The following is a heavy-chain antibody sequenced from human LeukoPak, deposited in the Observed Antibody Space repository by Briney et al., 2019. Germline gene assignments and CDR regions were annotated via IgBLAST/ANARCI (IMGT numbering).Heavy chain of an antibody. J-gene: IGHJ5*02. D-gene: IGHD2-2*01. CDR3: ARRLTQYDCFDP. Sequence: SQTLSLTCAISGDIVSSNSVTWNWIRQSPSRGLEWLGRTYYRSTWYNDYAVSVRGRITVNPDASKNQFSLHLNSVTPEDTAVYYCARRLTQYDCFDPWGQGILVTVSS. V-gene: IGHV6-1*01. CDR1: GDIVSSNSVT. CDR2: TYYRSTWYN.